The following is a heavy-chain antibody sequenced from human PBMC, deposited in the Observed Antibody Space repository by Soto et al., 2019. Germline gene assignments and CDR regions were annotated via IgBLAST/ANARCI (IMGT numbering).Heavy chain of an antibody. CDR3: APLSVSLSGPYGIHV. CDR2: MFYSGLT. Sequence: PSETLSLTFSVSGYSVSSSDYYWAWIRQPPGKGLEWIGSMFYSGLTYYNPSIKSRVPLSVDTSKNQFSARLNSVTAADTAVYYCAPLSVSLSGPYGIHVWGQGTTVTVSS. J-gene: IGHJ6*02. D-gene: IGHD2-15*01. V-gene: IGHV4-39*01. CDR1: GYSVSSSDYY.